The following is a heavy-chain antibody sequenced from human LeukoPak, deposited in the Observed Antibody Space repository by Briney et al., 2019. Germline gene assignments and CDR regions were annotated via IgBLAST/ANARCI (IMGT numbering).Heavy chain of an antibody. V-gene: IGHV4-59*01. Sequence: PSETLSLTCTVSGGSISSYYWSWIRQPPGKGLEWIGYIYYSGSTKYKPSLKSRVTISVDTSKNQFSLKLSSVTAADTAVYYCARGRFLDALDTWGQGTMVTVSS. J-gene: IGHJ3*02. CDR3: ARGRFLDALDT. D-gene: IGHD3-3*01. CDR2: IYYSGST. CDR1: GGSISSYY.